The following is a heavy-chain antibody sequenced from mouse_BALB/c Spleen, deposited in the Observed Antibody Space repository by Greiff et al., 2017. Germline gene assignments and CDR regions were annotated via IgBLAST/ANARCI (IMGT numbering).Heavy chain of an antibody. CDR3: ATPGYAMDY. V-gene: IGHV5-17*02. CDR2: ISSGSSTI. Sequence: EVNLVESGGGLVQPGGSRKLSCAASGFTFSSFGMHWVRQAPEKGLEWVAYISSGSSTIYYADTVKGRFTISRDNPKNTLFLQMTSLRSEDTAMYYCATPGYAMDYWGQGTSVTVSS. J-gene: IGHJ4*01. CDR1: GFTFSSFG.